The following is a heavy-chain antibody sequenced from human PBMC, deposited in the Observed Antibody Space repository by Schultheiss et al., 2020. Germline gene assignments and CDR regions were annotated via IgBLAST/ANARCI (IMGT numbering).Heavy chain of an antibody. Sequence: GGSLRLSCAASGFTFSSYAMHWVRQAPGKGLEWVAVISYDGSNKYYADSVKGRFTISRDNSKNTLYLQMNSLRAEDTAVYYCAKDHQWLEQGVDYWGQGTLVTVSS. J-gene: IGHJ4*02. D-gene: IGHD6-19*01. V-gene: IGHV3-30-3*01. CDR1: GFTFSSYA. CDR2: ISYDGSNK. CDR3: AKDHQWLEQGVDY.